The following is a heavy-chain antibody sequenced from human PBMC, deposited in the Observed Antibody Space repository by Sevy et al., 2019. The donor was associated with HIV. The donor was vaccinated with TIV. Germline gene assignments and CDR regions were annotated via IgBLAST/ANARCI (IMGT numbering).Heavy chain of an antibody. CDR3: TTDDYYDSSGYHAAFDC. CDR2: IKSITDGGTT. J-gene: IGHJ4*02. CDR1: GFTFSKAW. D-gene: IGHD3-22*01. V-gene: IGHV3-15*01. Sequence: GGSLRLSCAVSGFTFSKAWMSWVRQAPGKGLEWVGRIKSITDGGTTDYAATWKGRFTISRDYSKNMLYLQMNSLKTEDTAIYYCTTDDYYDSSGYHAAFDCWGQGTLVTVSS.